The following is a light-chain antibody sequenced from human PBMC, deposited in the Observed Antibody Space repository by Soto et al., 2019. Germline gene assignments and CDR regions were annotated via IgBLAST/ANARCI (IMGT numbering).Light chain of an antibody. CDR3: QQANSFPFT. J-gene: IGKJ3*01. CDR2: GAS. Sequence: DMQMTQSPSSVSASLGDGVTITCRASQDIHTWLAWYQQKPGQAPKLLIYGASHLQSGVPSRFSGSGSGTDFTLTISSLQSEDFATYYCQQANSFPFTFGPGTKVDVK. CDR1: QDIHTW. V-gene: IGKV1-12*01.